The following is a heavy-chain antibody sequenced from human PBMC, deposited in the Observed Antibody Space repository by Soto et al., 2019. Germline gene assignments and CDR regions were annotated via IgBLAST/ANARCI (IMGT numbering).Heavy chain of an antibody. V-gene: IGHV5-51*01. D-gene: IGHD1-7*01. CDR3: ATAWKYSYYSGMDV. J-gene: IGHJ6*02. CDR1: GYSFTRYW. CDR2: SYPGDSDT. Sequence: GESLKIFCKGSGYSFTRYWIGWVRQMPGKGLEWMGISYPGDSDTRYSPSFQGQVTISADKSISTAYLQWSSLKASDTAMHYCATAWKYSYYSGMDVWGQGTTVTVSS.